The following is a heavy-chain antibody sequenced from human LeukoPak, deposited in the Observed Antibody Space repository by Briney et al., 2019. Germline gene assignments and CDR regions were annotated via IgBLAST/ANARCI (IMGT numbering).Heavy chain of an antibody. J-gene: IGHJ6*02. Sequence: GGSLRLSCAASGFIFSSYSMSWVRQAPGMGLEWVSVITGSGGNTYYADSVKGRFTISKDNSRNTVYLQMSSLRVDDTAVYYCAKAASSSWPSYYYGMDVWGQGTTVTVSS. D-gene: IGHD6-13*01. V-gene: IGHV3-23*01. CDR1: GFIFSSYS. CDR3: AKAASSSWPSYYYGMDV. CDR2: ITGSGGNT.